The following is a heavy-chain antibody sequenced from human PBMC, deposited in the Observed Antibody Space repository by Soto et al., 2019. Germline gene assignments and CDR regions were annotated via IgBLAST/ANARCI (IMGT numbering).Heavy chain of an antibody. Sequence: SETLSLTCTVSGGSISSYYWSWIRQPPGKGLEWIGYIYYSGSTNYNPSLKSRVTISVDTSKNQFSLKLSSVTAADTAVYYCARDRASIAARWGDYYGMDVWGQGTTVTVSS. CDR3: ARDRASIAARWGDYYGMDV. V-gene: IGHV4-59*01. D-gene: IGHD6-6*01. J-gene: IGHJ6*02. CDR2: IYYSGST. CDR1: GGSISSYY.